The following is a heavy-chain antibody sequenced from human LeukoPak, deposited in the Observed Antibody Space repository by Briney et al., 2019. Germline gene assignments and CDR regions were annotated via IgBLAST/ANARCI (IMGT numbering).Heavy chain of an antibody. CDR1: GFTFSDYY. CDR2: ISSSGSTI. Sequence: GALRLSCAASGFTFSDYYMSWIRQAPGKGLEWVSYISSSGSTIYYADSVKGRFTISRDNAKNSLYLQMNSLRAEDTAVYYCAIDRVYYYGSGSPHWFDPWGQGTLVTVSS. J-gene: IGHJ5*02. CDR3: AIDRVYYYGSGSPHWFDP. D-gene: IGHD3-10*01. V-gene: IGHV3-11*04.